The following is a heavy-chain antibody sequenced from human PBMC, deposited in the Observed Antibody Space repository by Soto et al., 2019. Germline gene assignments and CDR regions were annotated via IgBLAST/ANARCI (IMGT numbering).Heavy chain of an antibody. D-gene: IGHD7-27*01. V-gene: IGHV2-5*02. CDR1: GFSFSTLGAG. Sequence: QITLKESGPTLMKPTQTLTLIRSLSGFSFSTLGAGVGWIRQPPGEALEWLALIYWDYDKRYNPSLKSRLHIHKDSTNNQVVLILTNMDPLVTATYCCAHRRRATREIPLTFDCWGQGTLVTVSS. CDR3: AHRRRATREIPLTFDC. CDR2: IYWDYDK. J-gene: IGHJ4*02.